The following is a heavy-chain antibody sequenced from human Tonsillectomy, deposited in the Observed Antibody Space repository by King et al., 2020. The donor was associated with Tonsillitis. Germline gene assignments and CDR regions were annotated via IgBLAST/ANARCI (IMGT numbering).Heavy chain of an antibody. V-gene: IGHV2-26*01. Sequence: QLTLQESGPVLVKPTETLTLTCTVSGFSLSNARMGVSWIRQPPGKALEWLAHIFSNDEKSYNTSLKSRLTISKDTSKSQVVLTMTNMDPVDTATYYCARSFDSEGYFDYWGQGTLVTVSS. CDR3: ARSFDSEGYFDY. CDR2: IFSNDEK. J-gene: IGHJ4*02. CDR1: GFSLSNARMG. D-gene: IGHD2-15*01.